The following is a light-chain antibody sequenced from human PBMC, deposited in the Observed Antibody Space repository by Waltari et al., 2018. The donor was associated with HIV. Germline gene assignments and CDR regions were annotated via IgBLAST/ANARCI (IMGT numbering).Light chain of an antibody. Sequence: QPVLTQSPALSGAPGQRVTISCIGTSSNIGADYDVHWYRQVSGTSPKRLIYRTDARPAGVPDRFFGSRSGASASLVINGLQTDDEADYYCQSYDSSLFWVFGGGTKLTVL. CDR2: RTD. J-gene: IGLJ2*01. V-gene: IGLV1-40*01. CDR1: SSNIGADYD. CDR3: QSYDSSLFWV.